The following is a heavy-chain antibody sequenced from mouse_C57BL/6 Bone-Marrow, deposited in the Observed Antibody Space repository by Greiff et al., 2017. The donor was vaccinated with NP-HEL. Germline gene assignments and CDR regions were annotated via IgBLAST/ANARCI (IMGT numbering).Heavy chain of an antibody. J-gene: IGHJ2*01. CDR1: GFTFSSYG. V-gene: IGHV5-6*02. D-gene: IGHD1-1*01. CDR3: ARRSNYYGSSYDY. Sequence: EVKVEESGGDLVKPGGSLKLSCAASGFTFSSYGMSWVRQTPDKRLEWVATISSGGSYTYYPDSLKGRFTISRDNAKNTLYMQMSSLKSEDTARYYCARRSNYYGSSYDYWGQGTTLTVSS. CDR2: ISSGGSYT.